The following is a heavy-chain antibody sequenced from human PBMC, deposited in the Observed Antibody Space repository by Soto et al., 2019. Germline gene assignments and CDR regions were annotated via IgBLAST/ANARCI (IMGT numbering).Heavy chain of an antibody. CDR2: INHSGST. J-gene: IGHJ3*02. D-gene: IGHD5-12*01. CDR3: ARGSDIVATIDI. CDR1: GGSFSGYY. Sequence: SETLSLTCAVYGGSFSGYYWSWIRQPPGKGLEWIGEINHSGSTNYNPSLKSRVTISVDKSKNQFSLKLSSVTAADTAVYYCARGSDIVATIDIWGQGTMVTVSS. V-gene: IGHV4-34*01.